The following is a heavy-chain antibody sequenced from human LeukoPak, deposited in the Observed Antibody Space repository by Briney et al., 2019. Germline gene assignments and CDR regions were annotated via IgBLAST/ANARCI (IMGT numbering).Heavy chain of an antibody. V-gene: IGHV1-45*02. CDR2: ITPFNGNT. CDR1: GYTFTYRY. J-gene: IGHJ3*02. Sequence: SVKVSCKASGYTFTYRYLHWVRQAPGQALEWMGWITPFNGNTNYAQKFQDRVTITRDRSMSTAYMELSSLRSEDTAMYYCASVGGVWFGTTPDAFDIWGQGTMVTVSS. CDR3: ASVGGVWFGTTPDAFDI. D-gene: IGHD3-10*01.